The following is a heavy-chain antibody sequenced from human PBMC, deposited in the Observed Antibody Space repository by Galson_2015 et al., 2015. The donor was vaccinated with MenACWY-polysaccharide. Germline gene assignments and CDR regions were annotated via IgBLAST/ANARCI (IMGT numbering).Heavy chain of an antibody. CDR2: IYPGDSET. CDR3: ARRGNDYDSNLGRGWYFDL. CDR1: GDTFTSSW. Sequence: QSGAEVTKPGESLKISCTGSGDTFTSSWIGWVRQMPGKGLEWMGIIYPGDSETIYSPSFQGQVTISADKSITTAYLQWSSLKTSDTAMFYCARRGNDYDSNLGRGWYFDLWGRGTLVTVSS. D-gene: IGHD3-22*01. V-gene: IGHV5-51*03. J-gene: IGHJ2*01.